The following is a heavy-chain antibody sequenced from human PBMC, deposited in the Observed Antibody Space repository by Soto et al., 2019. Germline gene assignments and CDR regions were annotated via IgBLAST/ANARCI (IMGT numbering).Heavy chain of an antibody. J-gene: IGHJ4*02. V-gene: IGHV4-59*01. CDR1: GGSISIYY. CDR2: IYYSGST. Sequence: SETLSLTCTVSGGSISIYYWSWIRQPPGKGLEWIGYIYYSGSTNYNPSLKSRVTISVDTSKNQFSLKLSSVTAADTAVYYCARDRSGAYFDYWGQGTLVTVSS. CDR3: ARDRSGAYFDY.